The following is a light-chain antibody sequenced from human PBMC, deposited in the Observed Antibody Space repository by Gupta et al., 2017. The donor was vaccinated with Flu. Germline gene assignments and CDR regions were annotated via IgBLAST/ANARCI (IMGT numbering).Light chain of an antibody. J-gene: IGLJ1*01. CDR1: SSNIGRRT. Sequence: QSMLTQPPSVSETPGQRVTIACSGSSSNIGRRTVTWYQQLPGTAPKLLIYSNVQRTSGVPDRFSGSKSGTSASLAISGLQSEDEADYYCAAWDDSLNGFVFGSGTKVTVL. CDR2: SNV. V-gene: IGLV1-44*01. CDR3: AAWDDSLNGFV.